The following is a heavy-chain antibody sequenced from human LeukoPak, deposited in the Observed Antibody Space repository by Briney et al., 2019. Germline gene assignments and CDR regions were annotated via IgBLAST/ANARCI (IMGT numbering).Heavy chain of an antibody. V-gene: IGHV3-53*01. J-gene: IGHJ4*02. Sequence: PGGSLRLSCAASGFTVSSNYMSWVRQAPGKGLEWVSVIYSGGSTYYADSVKGRFTISRDNSKNTLYLQMNSLRAEDTAVYYCAKDQVSGLTPYYFDYWGQGTLVTVSS. D-gene: IGHD5-12*01. CDR1: GFTVSSNY. CDR3: AKDQVSGLTPYYFDY. CDR2: IYSGGST.